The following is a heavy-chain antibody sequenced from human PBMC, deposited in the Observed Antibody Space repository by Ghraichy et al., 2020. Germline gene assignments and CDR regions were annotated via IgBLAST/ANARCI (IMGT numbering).Heavy chain of an antibody. J-gene: IGHJ4*02. CDR2: IYYSGST. Sequence: SETLSLTCTVSGGSISSSSYYWGWIRQPPGKGLEWIGSIYYSGSTYYNPSLKSRVTISVDTSKNQFSLKLSSVTAADTAVYYCARHAPYSSSWYVPFDYWGQGTLVTVSS. V-gene: IGHV4-39*01. CDR1: GGSISSSSYY. D-gene: IGHD6-13*01. CDR3: ARHAPYSSSWYVPFDY.